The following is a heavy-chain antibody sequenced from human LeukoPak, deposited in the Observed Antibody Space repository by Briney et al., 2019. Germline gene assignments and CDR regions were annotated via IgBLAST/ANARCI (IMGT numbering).Heavy chain of an antibody. Sequence: GGSLRLSCAASGFTFDDYAMHWVRQAPGKGLEWVSLISGDGGSTYYADSVKGRFTISRDNRKNSLYLQMNSLRTEDTALYYCANGDGGSYTRAAFDIWGQGTMVTVSS. J-gene: IGHJ3*02. CDR2: ISGDGGST. CDR1: GFTFDDYA. V-gene: IGHV3-43*02. CDR3: ANGDGGSYTRAAFDI. D-gene: IGHD1-26*01.